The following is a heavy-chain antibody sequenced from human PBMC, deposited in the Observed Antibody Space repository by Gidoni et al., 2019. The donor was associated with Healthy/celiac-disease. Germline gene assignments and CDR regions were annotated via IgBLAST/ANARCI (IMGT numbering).Heavy chain of an antibody. V-gene: IGHV3-30*03. Sequence: QVQLVESGGGVVQPGRSLRLSCAASGFTFRSYGMHWVRQAPGKGLEWVAVISYDGSNKYYADSVKCRFTISRDNSKNTLYLQMNSLRAEDTAVYYCASLSPKDYWGQGTLVTVSS. CDR2: ISYDGSNK. CDR1: GFTFRSYG. J-gene: IGHJ4*02. D-gene: IGHD3-16*02. CDR3: ASLSPKDY.